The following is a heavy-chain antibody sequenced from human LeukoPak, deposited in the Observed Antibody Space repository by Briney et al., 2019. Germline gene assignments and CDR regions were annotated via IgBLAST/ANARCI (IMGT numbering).Heavy chain of an antibody. CDR2: IYTSGST. CDR3: ARDQGIAVGYFDY. D-gene: IGHD6-19*01. J-gene: IGHJ4*02. V-gene: IGHV4-4*07. CDR1: GGSISGYY. Sequence: SETLSITCTVSGGSISGYYWSWIRQPAGKGLEWIGRIYTSGSTNYNPSLKSRVTISVDTSKNQFSLKLSSVTAADTAVYYCARDQGIAVGYFDYWGQGTLVTVSS.